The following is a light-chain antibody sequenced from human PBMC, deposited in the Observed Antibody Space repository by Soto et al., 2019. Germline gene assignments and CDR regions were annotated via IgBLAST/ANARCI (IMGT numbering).Light chain of an antibody. V-gene: IGKV1-6*01. CDR3: LQDYSYPLT. J-gene: IGKJ1*01. CDR1: QGIKND. Sequence: AIQMTQSPSSLSASVGDRVTITCPASQGIKNDLGWYQQKPGKAPKLLIYAASSLQSGVPSRFSGSGSGTDFSLTISSLQPDDFATYYCLQDYSYPLTFGQGTKVEIK. CDR2: AAS.